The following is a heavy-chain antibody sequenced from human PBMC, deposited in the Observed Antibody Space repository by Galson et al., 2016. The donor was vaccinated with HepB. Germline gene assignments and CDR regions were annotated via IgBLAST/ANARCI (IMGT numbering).Heavy chain of an antibody. Sequence: SLRLSCAASGFTVSSNYMNWVRQPPGKGLEWVSFIHSGGGAYYTHSVKGRFTISTDNSKNTLYLQMNSLRAEDTAIYYCARGGLHNNYFDFWGQGTLVTVSP. CDR1: GFTVSSNY. V-gene: IGHV3-53*01. CDR2: IHSGGGA. D-gene: IGHD1-1*01. CDR3: ARGGLHNNYFDF. J-gene: IGHJ4*02.